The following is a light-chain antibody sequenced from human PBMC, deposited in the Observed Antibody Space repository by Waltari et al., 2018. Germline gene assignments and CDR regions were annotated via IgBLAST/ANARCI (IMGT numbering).Light chain of an antibody. Sequence: EIVMTQSPAILSVSPGERATLSCRASQSVSNNLAWYQQKPGQAPRLLIYGAYTRATGVPARFSGSGSGTEFTLTISSLQSEDFAVYYCQQCNDWPRTFGQGTKVEIK. CDR2: GAY. V-gene: IGKV3D-15*01. CDR3: QQCNDWPRT. J-gene: IGKJ1*01. CDR1: QSVSNN.